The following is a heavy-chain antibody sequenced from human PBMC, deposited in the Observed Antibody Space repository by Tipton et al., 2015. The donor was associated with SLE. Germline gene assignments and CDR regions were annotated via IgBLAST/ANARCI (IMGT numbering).Heavy chain of an antibody. J-gene: IGHJ4*02. CDR2: TYSGGST. CDR3: ARLDLEWDLLRTGSTYYFDF. Sequence: LRLSCSVSGGSISSDSHYWGWIRQPPGKGLEWIGSTYSGGSTHYNPPLKSRVSISVDTSKNQFSLKLNSVTAADTAVYYCARLDLEWDLLRTGSTYYFDFCGQGTLVIVSS. D-gene: IGHD1-1*01. V-gene: IGHV4-39*01. CDR1: GGSISSDSHY.